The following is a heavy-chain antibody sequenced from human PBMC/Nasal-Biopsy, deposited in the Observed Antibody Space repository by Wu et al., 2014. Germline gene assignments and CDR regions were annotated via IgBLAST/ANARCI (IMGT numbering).Heavy chain of an antibody. V-gene: IGHV4-4*07. CDR3: ARSLPRDPSFDV. CDR1: GGLLSGAIAT. J-gene: IGHJ3*01. D-gene: IGHD5/OR15-5a*01. Sequence: TLSLTCSVSGGLLSGAIATGLGSGQPAGEGLEWIGRFYGSGSTTYNPSLKSRVTMSVDTSKNQFSLKLSSVTAADTALYYCARSLPRDPSFDVWGQGTMVTVSS. CDR2: FYGSGST.